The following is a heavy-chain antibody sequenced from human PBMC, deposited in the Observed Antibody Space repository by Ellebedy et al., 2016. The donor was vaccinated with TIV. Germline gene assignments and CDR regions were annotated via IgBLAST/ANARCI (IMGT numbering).Heavy chain of an antibody. CDR2: ISGSGGST. D-gene: IGHD3-10*01. V-gene: IGHV3-23*01. CDR1: GFTFSSYA. J-gene: IGHJ4*02. Sequence: GGSLRLSXAASGFTFSSYAMSWVRQAPGKGLEWVSAISGSGGSTYYADSVKGRFTISRDNSKNTLYLQMNSLRAKDTAVYYCAKDPYYYGSGSYYDWGQGTLVTVSS. CDR3: AKDPYYYGSGSYYD.